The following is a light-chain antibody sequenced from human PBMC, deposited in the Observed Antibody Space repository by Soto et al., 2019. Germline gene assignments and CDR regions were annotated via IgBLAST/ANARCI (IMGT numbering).Light chain of an antibody. J-gene: IGKJ1*01. V-gene: IGKV1-5*01. Sequence: DIQMTQSPSTLSASVGDRVTITFRASQSISSWLAWYQQKPGKAPKVLIYDASSLESGVPSRFRGSGSGTEFTLTISSQQPDDFATYYCQQYNTYSRTFGQGTKV. CDR3: QQYNTYSRT. CDR1: QSISSW. CDR2: DAS.